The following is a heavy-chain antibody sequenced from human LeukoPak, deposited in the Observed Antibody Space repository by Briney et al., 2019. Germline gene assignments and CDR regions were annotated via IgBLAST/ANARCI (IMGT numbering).Heavy chain of an antibody. Sequence: PAVSLTLSCAASEFSLSSYSMNWVRQAPGKGLEWVSSISSSSSYIYYADSVKGRFTISRDNAKNSLYLQMNSLRAEGTAVYYCARDLISPRVYGYEFDYWGLGTLVTVSS. D-gene: IGHD5-18*01. CDR1: EFSLSSYS. J-gene: IGHJ4*02. CDR3: ARDLISPRVYGYEFDY. V-gene: IGHV3-21*01. CDR2: ISSSSSYI.